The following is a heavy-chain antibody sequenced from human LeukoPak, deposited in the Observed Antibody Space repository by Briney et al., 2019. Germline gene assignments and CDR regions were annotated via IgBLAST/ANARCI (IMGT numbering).Heavy chain of an antibody. CDR3: ASGERGFDY. CDR1: GFTVSSNY. Sequence: GGSLRLSRAASGFTVSSNYMSWVRQAPGKGLEWVSVIYSGGSTYYADSVKGRFTISRDNSKNTLYLQMNSLRAEDTAVYYCASGERGFDYWGQGTLVTVSS. V-gene: IGHV3-53*01. CDR2: IYSGGST. J-gene: IGHJ4*02. D-gene: IGHD7-27*01.